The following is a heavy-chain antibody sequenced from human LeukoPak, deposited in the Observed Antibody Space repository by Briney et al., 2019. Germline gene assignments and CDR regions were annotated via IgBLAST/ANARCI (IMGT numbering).Heavy chain of an antibody. Sequence: GGTLRLSCAASGFTFSSYAMHWVRQAPGKGLEYVSAISSNGGSTYYANSVKGRFTISRDNSKNTLYLQMGSLRAEDMAVYYCARSLSSWYLAGSFDYWGQGTLVTVSS. J-gene: IGHJ4*02. D-gene: IGHD6-13*01. CDR1: GFTFSSYA. CDR2: ISSNGGST. CDR3: ARSLSSWYLAGSFDY. V-gene: IGHV3-64*01.